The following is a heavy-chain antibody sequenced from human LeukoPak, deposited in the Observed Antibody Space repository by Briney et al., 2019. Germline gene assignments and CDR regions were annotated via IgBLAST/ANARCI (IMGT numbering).Heavy chain of an antibody. V-gene: IGHV3-66*02. CDR2: IYSGGST. CDR1: GFTVSSNY. Sequence: GGSLRLSCAASGFTVSSNYMSRVRQAPGKGLEWVSVIYSGGSTYYADSVKGRFTISRDNSKNTLYLQMNSLRAEDTAVYYCARIVVVAATGFDYFDYWGQGTLVTVSS. CDR3: ARIVVVAATGFDYFDY. J-gene: IGHJ4*02. D-gene: IGHD2-15*01.